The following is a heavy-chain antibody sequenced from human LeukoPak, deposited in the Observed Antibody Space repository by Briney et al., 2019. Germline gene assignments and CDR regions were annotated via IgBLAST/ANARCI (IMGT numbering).Heavy chain of an antibody. J-gene: IGHJ4*02. D-gene: IGHD3-22*01. Sequence: SGGSLRLSCAASGFTFSSYWMSWVRQAPGKGLEWVANIKQEGSEKDYVDSVKGRFTISRDNAKNSLYLQMNSLRGEDTAVYYCARSPRWYYDGSGYSGYFDYWGQGTLVTVSS. CDR3: ARSPRWYYDGSGYSGYFDY. V-gene: IGHV3-7*01. CDR2: IKQEGSEK. CDR1: GFTFSSYW.